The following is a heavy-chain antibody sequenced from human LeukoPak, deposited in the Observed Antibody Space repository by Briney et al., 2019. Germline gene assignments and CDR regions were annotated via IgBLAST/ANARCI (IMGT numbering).Heavy chain of an antibody. CDR3: AKDGEVPAARDYYYYYMDV. CDR2: IRYDGSNK. V-gene: IGHV3-30*02. J-gene: IGHJ6*03. D-gene: IGHD2-2*01. Sequence: GGSLRLSCAASGFTFSSYGMHWVRQAPGKGLEWVAFIRYDGSNKYYADSVKGRFTISRDNSKNTLYLQMNSLRAEDTAVYYCAKDGEVPAARDYYYYYMDVWGKGTTVTVSS. CDR1: GFTFSSYG.